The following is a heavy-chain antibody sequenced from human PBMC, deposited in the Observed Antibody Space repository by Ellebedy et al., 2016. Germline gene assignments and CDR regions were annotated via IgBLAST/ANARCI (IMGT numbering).Heavy chain of an antibody. CDR3: ATHRAAGWGMDV. J-gene: IGHJ6*02. Sequence: GESLKISCAASGFTFSSYSMNWVRQAPGKGLEWVSSISSSSSYIYYADPVKGRFTISRDNAKNSLYLQMNSLRAEDTAVYYCATHRAAGWGMDVWGQGTTVTVSS. CDR1: GFTFSSYS. V-gene: IGHV3-21*01. D-gene: IGHD2-15*01. CDR2: ISSSSSYI.